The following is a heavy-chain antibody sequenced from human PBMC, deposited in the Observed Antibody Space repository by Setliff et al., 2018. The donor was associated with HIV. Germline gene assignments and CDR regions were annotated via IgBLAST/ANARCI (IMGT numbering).Heavy chain of an antibody. J-gene: IGHJ4*02. D-gene: IGHD1-1*01. V-gene: IGHV3-7*03. CDR2: IKQDGSEK. CDR3: AKAIDRTGLHFDY. CDR1: GFTFSSYW. Sequence: GGFLRLSCAASGFTFSSYWMSWVRQGPGKGLEWVANIKQDGSEKYYADSVKGRFLISRDNAKNLVYLQMNSLRAEDTAVYYCAKAIDRTGLHFDYWGQGTLVTVSS.